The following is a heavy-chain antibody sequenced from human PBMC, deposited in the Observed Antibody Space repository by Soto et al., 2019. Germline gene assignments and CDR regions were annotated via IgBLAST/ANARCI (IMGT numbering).Heavy chain of an antibody. V-gene: IGHV1-69*12. CDR2: IIPIFGTA. CDR3: ARDRGHSSGYYPYWFDP. D-gene: IGHD3-22*01. J-gene: IGHJ5*02. CDR1: GGTFSSYA. Sequence: QVQLVQSGAEVKKPGSSVKVSCKASGGTFSSYAITWVRQAPGQGLEWMGGIIPIFGTANYAQKFQGRVTITADESTSTAYMELSSVRSEDKAVYYCARDRGHSSGYYPYWFDPWGQGTLVTVSS.